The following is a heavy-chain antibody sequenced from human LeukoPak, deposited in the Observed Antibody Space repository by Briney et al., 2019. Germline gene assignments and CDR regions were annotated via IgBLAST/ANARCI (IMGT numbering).Heavy chain of an antibody. Sequence: SETLSLTCTVSGYSISSTYYWGWIRQPPGKGLEWVGSVFHSGNTYYNPSLKSRLTISADTSKNPFSLTLTSVTAADTAVYYCARERSVGVLPAPPFDFWGQGTLVTVSS. CDR3: ARERSVGVLPAPPFDF. CDR2: VFHSGNT. CDR1: GYSISSTYY. J-gene: IGHJ4*02. V-gene: IGHV4-38-2*02. D-gene: IGHD6-6*01.